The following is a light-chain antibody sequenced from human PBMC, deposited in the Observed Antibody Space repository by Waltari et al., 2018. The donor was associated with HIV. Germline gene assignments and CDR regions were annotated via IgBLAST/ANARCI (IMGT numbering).Light chain of an antibody. CDR3: SSFAGSNNPVV. CDR2: EVS. V-gene: IGLV2-8*01. CDR1: SSDVGGYNY. Sequence: QSALTQPPSASGSPGQSVTISCTGTSSDVGGYNYVSWYQQHPGKAPKLMIYEVSKRPSGVPDRFAGSKSGNTASLTVSGLQPEDEADYYCSSFAGSNNPVVFGGGTKLTVL. J-gene: IGLJ2*01.